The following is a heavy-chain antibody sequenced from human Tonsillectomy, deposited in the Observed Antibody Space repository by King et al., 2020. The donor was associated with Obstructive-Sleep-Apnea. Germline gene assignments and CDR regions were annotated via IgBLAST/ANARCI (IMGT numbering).Heavy chain of an antibody. CDR3: ARWRGGSGNIDY. J-gene: IGHJ4*02. CDR2: IYHSGST. CDR1: GGSINSGDYY. Sequence: QLQESGPGLVKPSQTLSLTCTVSGGSINSGDYYWTLIRQPPGNGLEWVWFIYHSGSTSFNPSLRSRVTVSIDTARNQFSLNLNSVAAADTAVYFCARWRGGSGNIDYWGQGILVTVSS. D-gene: IGHD3-10*01. V-gene: IGHV4-30-4*01.